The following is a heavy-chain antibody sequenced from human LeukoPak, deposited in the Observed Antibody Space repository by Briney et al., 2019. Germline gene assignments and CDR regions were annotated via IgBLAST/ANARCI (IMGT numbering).Heavy chain of an antibody. V-gene: IGHV3-11*01. CDR3: ARDRDGQEYYFDY. D-gene: IGHD2-21*02. CDR1: GFTFSSYA. CDR2: ISSSGSTI. Sequence: GGSLRLSCAASGFTFSSYAMSWIRQAPGKGLEWVSYISSSGSTIYYADSVKGRFTISRDNAKNSLYLQMNSLRAEDTAVYYCARDRDGQEYYFDYWGQGTLVTVSS. J-gene: IGHJ4*02.